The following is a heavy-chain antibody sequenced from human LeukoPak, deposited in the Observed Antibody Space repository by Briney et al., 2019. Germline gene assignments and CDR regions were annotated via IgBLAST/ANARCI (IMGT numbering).Heavy chain of an antibody. CDR3: ARLIAVADNWFDP. J-gene: IGHJ5*02. V-gene: IGHV5-51*01. Sequence: GESLKISCKGSGYSLTTYWIGWVRQMPGKGLEWMGIIYPGDSDTRYSPSFQGHVTISADKSISTAYLQWSSLKASDTAMYYCARLIAVADNWFDPWGQGTLVTVSS. CDR1: GYSLTTYW. CDR2: IYPGDSDT. D-gene: IGHD6-13*01.